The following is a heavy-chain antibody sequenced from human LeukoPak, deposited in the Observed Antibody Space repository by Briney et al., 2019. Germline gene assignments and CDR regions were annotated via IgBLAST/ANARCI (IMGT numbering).Heavy chain of an antibody. CDR3: AREREGDKTYYDYVWGSYRYLCLDY. CDR1: GFTFSSYW. D-gene: IGHD3-16*02. Sequence: PGGSLRLSCAASGFTFSSYWMSWVRQAPGKGLEWVANIKQDGSEKYYVDSVKGRFTISRDNAKNSLYLQMNSLRAEDTAVYYCAREREGDKTYYDYVWGSYRYLCLDYWGQGTLVTVSS. V-gene: IGHV3-7*01. CDR2: IKQDGSEK. J-gene: IGHJ4*02.